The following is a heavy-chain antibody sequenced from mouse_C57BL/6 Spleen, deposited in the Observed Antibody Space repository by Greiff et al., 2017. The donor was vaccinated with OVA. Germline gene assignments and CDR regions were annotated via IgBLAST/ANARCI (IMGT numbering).Heavy chain of an antibody. CDR2: IDPEDGET. CDR3: APTTTVVEGGFDY. J-gene: IGHJ2*01. CDR1: GFNIKAYY. D-gene: IGHD1-1*01. Sequence: VQLKQSGAELVKPGASVKLSCTASGFNIKAYYMHWVKQRTEQGLEWIGRIDPEDGETKYAPKFQGKATITADTSSNTAYLQLISLTSEDTAIDYCAPTTTVVEGGFDYWGQGTTLTVSS. V-gene: IGHV14-2*01.